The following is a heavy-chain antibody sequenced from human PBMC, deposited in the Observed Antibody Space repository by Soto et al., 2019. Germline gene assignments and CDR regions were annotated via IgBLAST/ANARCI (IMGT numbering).Heavy chain of an antibody. D-gene: IGHD6-6*01. Sequence: SETLSLTCTVSGGSISSGGYYWSWIRQHPGKGLEWIGYIYYSGSTYYNPSLKSRVTISVDTSKNQFSLKLSSVTAADTAVYYCASNIAAPATYYYGMDVWGQGTTVTVSS. CDR3: ASNIAAPATYYYGMDV. V-gene: IGHV4-31*03. CDR2: IYYSGST. CDR1: GGSISSGGYY. J-gene: IGHJ6*02.